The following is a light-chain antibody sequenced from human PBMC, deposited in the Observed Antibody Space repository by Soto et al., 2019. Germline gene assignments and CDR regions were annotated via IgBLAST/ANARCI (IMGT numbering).Light chain of an antibody. CDR3: QQRSRWPT. CDR1: QSGSSY. CDR2: DAS. V-gene: IGKV3-11*01. J-gene: IGKJ4*01. Sequence: NVLQQYPATLSLSPGERATLSFRASQSGSSYVAWYQEKPGQAPRLIIYDASNRATGVPARFSGGGSGTDFTLTISSLEPDDFALYYCQQRSRWPTFGGGTNVDIK.